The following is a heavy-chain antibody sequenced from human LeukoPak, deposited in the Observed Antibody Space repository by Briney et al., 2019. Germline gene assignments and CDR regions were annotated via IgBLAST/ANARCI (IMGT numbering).Heavy chain of an antibody. CDR2: INWNIYST. CDR3: ARVYFRRQQLVQGGAYYFDY. J-gene: IGHJ4*02. V-gene: IGHV3-9*01. D-gene: IGHD6-13*01. Sequence: GGSLRLSCAASGFTFDDFVMHWVRQAPGKGLEWASSINWNIYSTVYADSVKGRFTISRDNAKNSLYLQMNSLRAEDTAVYYCARVYFRRQQLVQGGAYYFDYWGQGTLVTVSS. CDR1: GFTFDDFV.